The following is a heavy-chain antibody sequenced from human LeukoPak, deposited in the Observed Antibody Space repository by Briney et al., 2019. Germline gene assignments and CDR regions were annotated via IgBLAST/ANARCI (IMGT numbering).Heavy chain of an antibody. CDR3: ARGYYDSSGYNEYFFDY. D-gene: IGHD3-22*01. Sequence: GGSLRLSCAASGFTFDDYAMHWVRQAPGKGLEWVSGISWNSGSIGYADSVKGRFTISRDNAKNSLYLQMNSLRAEDTALYYCARGYYDSSGYNEYFFDYWGQGTLVTVSS. V-gene: IGHV3-9*01. CDR2: ISWNSGSI. J-gene: IGHJ4*02. CDR1: GFTFDDYA.